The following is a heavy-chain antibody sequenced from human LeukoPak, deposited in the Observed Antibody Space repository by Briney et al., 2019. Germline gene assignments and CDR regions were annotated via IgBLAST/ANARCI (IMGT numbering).Heavy chain of an antibody. D-gene: IGHD5-18*01. J-gene: IGHJ4*02. CDR1: GFTFSSYS. CDR2: ISSSSSYI. CDR3: ARDRSYGSFDY. V-gene: IGHV3-21*04. Sequence: GGSLRLSCAASGFTFSSYSMNWVRQAPGKGLEWVSSISSSSSYIYYADSVKGRFTISRDNAENSLYLQMNSLRAEDTALYHCARDRSYGSFDYWGQGTLVTVSS.